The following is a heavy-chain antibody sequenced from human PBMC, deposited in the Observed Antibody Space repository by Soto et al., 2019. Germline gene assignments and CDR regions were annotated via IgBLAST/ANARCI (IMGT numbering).Heavy chain of an antibody. J-gene: IGHJ2*01. D-gene: IGHD1-1*01. Sequence: GAAVKVSCKASGYTFAGYYMHWVLQAPGQGLEWMGIINPSGGSTSYAQKFQGRVTMTRDTSTSTVYMELSSLRSEDTAMYYCAYDDHRDLHSFPTRRSSDL. CDR3: AYDDHRDLHSFPTRRSSDL. CDR2: INPSGGST. CDR1: GYTFAGYY. V-gene: IGHV1-46*01.